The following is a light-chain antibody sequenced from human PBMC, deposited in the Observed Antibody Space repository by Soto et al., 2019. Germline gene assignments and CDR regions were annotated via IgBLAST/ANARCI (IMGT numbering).Light chain of an antibody. CDR2: EVT. Sequence: QSVLTQPPSASGSPGQSVTISCTGTSSDVGGYNYVSWYQQHPGEAPKLVIYEVTKRPSGVPDRFSGSKSGNTASLTVSGLRAEDEADYYCWSYGGSNNLVFGGGTKLTVL. CDR3: WSYGGSNNLV. J-gene: IGLJ2*01. V-gene: IGLV2-8*01. CDR1: SSDVGGYNY.